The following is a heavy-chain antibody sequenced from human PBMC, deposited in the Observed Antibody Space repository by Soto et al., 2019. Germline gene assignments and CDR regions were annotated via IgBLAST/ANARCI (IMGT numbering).Heavy chain of an antibody. Sequence: ASLKVSCKASGYTFTSYGISWVRQAPGQGLEWMGWISAYNGNTNYAQKLQGRVTMTTDTSTSTAYMELRSLRSDDTAVYYCARIGSVRAYYYGSGSYYNVNWFDPWRQGTLVTVSS. CDR2: ISAYNGNT. J-gene: IGHJ5*02. D-gene: IGHD3-10*01. V-gene: IGHV1-18*01. CDR1: GYTFTSYG. CDR3: ARIGSVRAYYYGSGSYYNVNWFDP.